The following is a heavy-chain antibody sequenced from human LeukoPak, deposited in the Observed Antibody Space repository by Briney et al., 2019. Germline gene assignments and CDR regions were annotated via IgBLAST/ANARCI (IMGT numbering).Heavy chain of an antibody. D-gene: IGHD5-12*01. V-gene: IGHV1-2*02. CDR1: GYIFTGYY. J-gene: IGHJ4*02. CDR3: AREPIHLRGYSGYDMDIDY. Sequence: ASVKVSCKASGYIFTGYYMHWVRQAPGQGLEWMGWINPNSGGTKYAQKFQGRVTMTRDTSISTAYMELSRPRSDDTAVYYCAREPIHLRGYSGYDMDIDYWGQGTLVTVSS. CDR2: INPNSGGT.